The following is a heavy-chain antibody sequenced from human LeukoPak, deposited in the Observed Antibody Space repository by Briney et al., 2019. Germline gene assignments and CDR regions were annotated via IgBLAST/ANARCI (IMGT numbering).Heavy chain of an antibody. V-gene: IGHV1-46*01. Sequence: ASVKVSCKASGYTFTSYYMHWVRQAPGQGLEWMGIINPSGGSTSYAQKFQGRVTMTRDMSTSTVYMELSSLRSEDTAVYYCARGGGRQVRGVRYYYMDVWGKGTTVTISS. CDR1: GYTFTSYY. J-gene: IGHJ6*03. D-gene: IGHD3-10*01. CDR2: INPSGGST. CDR3: ARGGGRQVRGVRYYYMDV.